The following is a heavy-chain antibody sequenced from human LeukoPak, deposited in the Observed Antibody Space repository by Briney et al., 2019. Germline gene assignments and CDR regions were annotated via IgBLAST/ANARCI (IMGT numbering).Heavy chain of an antibody. CDR2: INHSGST. V-gene: IGHV4-34*01. Sequence: SETLSLTCAVYGGSFSGYYWSWIRQPPGKGLEWIGEINHSGSTNYNPSLKSRVTISVDTSKNQFSLKLSSVTAADTAVYYCARVRGLGPDTAMAYRGQGTLVTVSS. D-gene: IGHD5-18*01. CDR3: ARVRGLGPDTAMAY. J-gene: IGHJ4*02. CDR1: GGSFSGYY.